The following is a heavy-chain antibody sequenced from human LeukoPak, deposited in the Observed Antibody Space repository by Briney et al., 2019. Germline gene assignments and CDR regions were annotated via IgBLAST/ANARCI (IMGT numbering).Heavy chain of an antibody. CDR2: INPYSGGT. CDR3: VRDRTKYCSSTSCPLDY. CDR1: GYSFTGYY. J-gene: IGHJ4*02. D-gene: IGHD2-2*01. V-gene: IGHV1-2*02. Sequence: ASVKVSCKASGYSFTGYYMHWVRQAPGQGLEWMGWINPYSGGTNYAQKFQGRVTMTRDTSISTAYMELSRLRSDDTAVYYCVRDRTKYCSSTSCPLDYWGQGTLVTVS.